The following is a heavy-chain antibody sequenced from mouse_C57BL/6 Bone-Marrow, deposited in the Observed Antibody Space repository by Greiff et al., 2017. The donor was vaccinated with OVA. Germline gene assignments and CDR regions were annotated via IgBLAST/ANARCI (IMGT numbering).Heavy chain of an antibody. J-gene: IGHJ4*01. V-gene: IGHV1-52*01. CDR2: IDPSDSET. CDR1: GYTFTSYW. D-gene: IGHD2-1*01. Sequence: QVQLQQPGAELVRPGSSVKLSCKASGYTFTSYWMHWVKQRPIQGLEWIGNIDPSDSETHYNQKFKDKATLTVDKSSSTAYMQLSSLTSEDSAVYDCARPIYYGNRYAMDYWGQGTSVTVSS. CDR3: ARPIYYGNRYAMDY.